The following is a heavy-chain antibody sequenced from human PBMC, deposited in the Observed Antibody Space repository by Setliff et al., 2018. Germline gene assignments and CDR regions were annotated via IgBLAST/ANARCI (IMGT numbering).Heavy chain of an antibody. CDR3: AREVLPLVREEAFYI. D-gene: IGHD2-2*01. CDR2: INPHSGGT. CDR1: GYTFTGYY. Sequence: GASVKVSCKASGYTFTGYYIHWVRQAPGQGLEWMGWINPHSGGTNFPQTFQGRVTITRDTSASTAYVELSSLRSEDTAVYYCAREVLPLVREEAFYIWGQGTMVTVSS. V-gene: IGHV1-2*02. J-gene: IGHJ3*02.